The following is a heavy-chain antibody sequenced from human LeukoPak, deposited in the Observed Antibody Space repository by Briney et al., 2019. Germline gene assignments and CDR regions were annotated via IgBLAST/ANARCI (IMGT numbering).Heavy chain of an antibody. D-gene: IGHD4-17*01. V-gene: IGHV1-46*01. CDR1: GYTFTSYY. CDR3: ARKDPVTISSYYYYMDV. Sequence: ASVKVSCKASGYTFTSYYMHWVRQAPGQGLEWMGIINPSGGSTSYAQKFQGRVTMTRDTSISTAYMELSRLRSDDTAVYYCARKDPVTISSYYYYMDVWGKGTTVTVSS. J-gene: IGHJ6*03. CDR2: INPSGGST.